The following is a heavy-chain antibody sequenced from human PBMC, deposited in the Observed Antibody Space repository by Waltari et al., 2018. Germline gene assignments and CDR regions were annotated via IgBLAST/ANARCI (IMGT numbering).Heavy chain of an antibody. Sequence: QVHLVEAGGGLVKPGGSLRLSCVTSGFSICAYHMSWVRQAPGKGLEGITFISSSSAYLNYADAVRGRFTITRDNAKDSVFLEMNNLRAEDTGLYFCVQKGVTFGGAFAIWGQGAMVTVSS. CDR2: ISSSSAYL. J-gene: IGHJ3*02. V-gene: IGHV3-11*05. D-gene: IGHD3-16*01. CDR3: VQKGVTFGGAFAI. CDR1: GFSICAYH.